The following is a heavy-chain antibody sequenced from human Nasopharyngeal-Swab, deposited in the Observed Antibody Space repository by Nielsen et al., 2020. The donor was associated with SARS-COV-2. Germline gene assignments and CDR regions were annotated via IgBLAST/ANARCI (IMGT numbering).Heavy chain of an antibody. V-gene: IGHV3-9*01. Sequence: WIPQPPGKGLEWVSGISWNSGSIGYADSVKGRFTISRDNAKNSLYLQMNSLRAEDTAVYYCARMRSDDALYRYYYYYYGMDVWGQGTTVTVSS. J-gene: IGHJ6*02. CDR3: ARMRSDDALYRYYYYYYGMDV. D-gene: IGHD2-8*02. CDR2: ISWNSGSI.